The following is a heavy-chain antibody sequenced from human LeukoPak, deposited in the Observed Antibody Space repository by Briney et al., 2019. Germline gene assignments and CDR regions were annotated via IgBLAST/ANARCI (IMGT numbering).Heavy chain of an antibody. CDR2: ISGSGANT. D-gene: IGHD1-7*01. Sequence: PGGSLRLSCAASGLTFSSYWMHWVRQAPGKGLEWVSGISGSGANTYYADSVKGRFTISRDNSKDTLYLQMNSLRAEDTAIYYCAKLGGPYNWDYAGLNYMDVWGKGTTFTVSS. V-gene: IGHV3-23*01. CDR3: AKLGGPYNWDYAGLNYMDV. J-gene: IGHJ6*03. CDR1: GLTFSSYW.